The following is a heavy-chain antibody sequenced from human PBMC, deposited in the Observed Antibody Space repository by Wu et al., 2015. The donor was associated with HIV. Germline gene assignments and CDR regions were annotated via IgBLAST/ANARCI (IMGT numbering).Heavy chain of an antibody. Sequence: QVQLVQSGAEVKKPGASVKVSCKVSGSSLSELPMHWVRQAPGKGLEWMGGFDPEAGKTVYEQKFEGRLILTEDTSTDIAYMELSDLKSDDTAVYFCATGYCRTTSCFKYYYTDVWGAGTTVTVSS. D-gene: IGHD1-14*01. CDR1: GSSLSELP. J-gene: IGHJ6*03. V-gene: IGHV1-24*01. CDR2: FDPEAGKT. CDR3: ATGYCRTTSCFKYYYTDV.